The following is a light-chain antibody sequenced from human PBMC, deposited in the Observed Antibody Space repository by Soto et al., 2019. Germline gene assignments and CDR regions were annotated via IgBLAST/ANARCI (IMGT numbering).Light chain of an antibody. CDR3: AAWDDSLNGYV. Sequence: QSVLTHPPSASGTPGQRVTISCSGGSSNIGTNAVNWYQQLPGTAPKLLTYNNNQRPSGVPDRFSGSKSGTSASLAISGLQSEDEADYYCAAWDDSLNGYVFGTGTKVTVL. CDR2: NNN. CDR1: SSNIGTNA. J-gene: IGLJ1*01. V-gene: IGLV1-44*01.